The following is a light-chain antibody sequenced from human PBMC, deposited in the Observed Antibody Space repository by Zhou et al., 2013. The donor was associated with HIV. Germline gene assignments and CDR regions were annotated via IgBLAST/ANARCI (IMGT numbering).Light chain of an antibody. CDR2: DAS. V-gene: IGKV3-11*01. J-gene: IGKJ2*01. CDR3: QQYATSPHT. Sequence: EIVLTQSPDTLSVSLGKRATLSCRASQSISVYLAWYQQKPGQAPRLLIYDASNRASGIPARFSGSGSGTDFTLTISRLEPEDFAVYYCQQYATSPHTFGQGTIVEIK. CDR1: QSISVY.